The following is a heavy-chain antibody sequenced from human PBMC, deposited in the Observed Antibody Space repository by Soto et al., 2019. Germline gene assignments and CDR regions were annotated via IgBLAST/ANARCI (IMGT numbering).Heavy chain of an antibody. J-gene: IGHJ4*02. V-gene: IGHV3-23*01. Sequence: GGSLRLSCAASGFTFSSYAMIWVRQAPGKGLEWVSGISGSGVSTYYADSVKGRFTISRDNSKSTLYLQMNSLRAEDTAVYYCAKDRERIATRSIDYWGQGTLVTVSS. CDR3: AKDRERIATRSIDY. CDR1: GFTFSSYA. D-gene: IGHD6-6*01. CDR2: ISGSGVST.